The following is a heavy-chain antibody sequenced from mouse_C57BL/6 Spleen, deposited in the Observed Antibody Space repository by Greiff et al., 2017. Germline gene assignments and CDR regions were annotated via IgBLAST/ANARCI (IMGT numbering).Heavy chain of an antibody. CDR3: ARQGDYAFAY. D-gene: IGHD2-4*01. CDR2: ISSGGSYT. CDR1: GFTFSSYG. J-gene: IGHJ3*01. V-gene: IGHV5-6*01. Sequence: EVQGVESGGDLVKPGGSLKLSCAASGFTFSSYGMSWVRQTPDKRLEWVATISSGGSYTYYPDSVKGRFTISRDNAKNTLYLQMSSLKSEDTAMYYCARQGDYAFAYWGQGTLVTVSA.